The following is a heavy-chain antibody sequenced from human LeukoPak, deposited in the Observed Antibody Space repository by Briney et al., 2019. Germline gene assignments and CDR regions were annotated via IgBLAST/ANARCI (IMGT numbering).Heavy chain of an antibody. J-gene: IGHJ4*02. CDR1: GGSLSSYY. CDR2: IYTCGKT. D-gene: IGHD3-3*01. CDR3: AREVRFLEWLSFDC. Sequence: PETLSLTRTVSGGSLSSYYWSCIRQPAGNGREWIGRIYTCGKTNYNPSLKSRITMSLDTSKSQFSLKLSSVTAADTAVYYCAREVRFLEWLSFDCWGQGTLVTV. V-gene: IGHV4-4*07.